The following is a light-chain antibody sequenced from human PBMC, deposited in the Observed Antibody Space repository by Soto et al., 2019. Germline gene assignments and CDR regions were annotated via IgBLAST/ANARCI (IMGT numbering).Light chain of an antibody. J-gene: IGLJ3*02. Sequence: QSVLTQPASVSGSPGQSITISCTGTSSDVGGYNYVSWYQQYPGKAPKLMIYDVSNRPSGVSNRFSGSKSGNTASLTISGLQAEDEADYYCSSYTSSSAVVFGGGNKLTVL. CDR3: SSYTSSSAVV. CDR2: DVS. V-gene: IGLV2-14*01. CDR1: SSDVGGYNY.